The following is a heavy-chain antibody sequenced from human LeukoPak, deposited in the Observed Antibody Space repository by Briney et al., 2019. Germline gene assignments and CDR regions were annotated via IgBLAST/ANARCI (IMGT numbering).Heavy chain of an antibody. D-gene: IGHD1-26*01. J-gene: IGHJ5*02. V-gene: IGHV3-30*02. CDR1: GFSFKNFG. CDR3: ARDPWDQFPPTCFDP. CDR2: TRFDNSTK. Sequence: PGGSLRLSCAASGFSFKNFGMHWVRQAPGKGLQWVAFTRFDNSTKYYADSVKGRFTISRDNSWNTLYLQMNSLRTEDTAVYYCARDPWDQFPPTCFDPWGQGTLVTVSS.